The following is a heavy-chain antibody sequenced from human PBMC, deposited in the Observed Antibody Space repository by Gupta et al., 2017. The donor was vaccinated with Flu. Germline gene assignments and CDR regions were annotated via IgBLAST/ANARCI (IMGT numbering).Heavy chain of an antibody. Sequence: EVQLVASGGGLVQPGGSLRPSCAASGFTFSSYSMNWVRQAPGKGLEWVSYISRSSSTIYYADSVKGRFTISRDNAKNSLYLQMNSLRAEDTAVYYCARDHDILTGHDAFDIWGQGTMVTVSS. CDR1: GFTFSSYS. J-gene: IGHJ3*02. CDR2: ISRSSSTI. CDR3: ARDHDILTGHDAFDI. V-gene: IGHV3-48*01. D-gene: IGHD3-9*01.